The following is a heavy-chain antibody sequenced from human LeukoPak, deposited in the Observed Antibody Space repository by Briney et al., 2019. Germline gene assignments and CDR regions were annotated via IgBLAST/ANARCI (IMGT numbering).Heavy chain of an antibody. J-gene: IGHJ4*02. CDR2: IYSGGST. V-gene: IGHV3-53*01. D-gene: IGHD3-3*01. Sequence: GGSLRLSCAASGFTVSSNYMSWVRQAPGKGLEWVSVIYSGGSTYYADSVKGRFTISRDNSKNTLYLQMNSLRAEDTAVYYCARGVGYRITIFGVVPLESWGQGTLVTVSS. CDR3: ARGVGYRITIFGVVPLES. CDR1: GFTVSSNY.